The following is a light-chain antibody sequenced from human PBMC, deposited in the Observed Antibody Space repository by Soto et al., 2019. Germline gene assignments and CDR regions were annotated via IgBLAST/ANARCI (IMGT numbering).Light chain of an antibody. Sequence: EILMTQSQLTLPVTPGEPASISCRSSQSLLYNNTYNYLDWYVQKPGQSPQLLIYFGSNRAPGVPDRFSGSGSGTDFTLKINRVEAEDVGTYYCMQALQSLTFGQGTGLEIK. CDR2: FGS. CDR3: MQALQSLT. CDR1: QSLLYNNTYNY. J-gene: IGKJ5*01. V-gene: IGKV2-28*01.